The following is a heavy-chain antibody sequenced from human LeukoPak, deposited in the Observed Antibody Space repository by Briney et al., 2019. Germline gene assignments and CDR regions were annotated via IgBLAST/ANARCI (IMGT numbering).Heavy chain of an antibody. CDR1: GFTFSNYW. J-gene: IGHJ1*01. CDR2: IKTDGSEK. D-gene: IGHD3-22*01. CDR3: ATYSSLNRREFQF. V-gene: IGHV3-7*01. Sequence: GGSLRLSCEGSGFTFSNYWMGWVRQAPGEGLQWVANIKTDGSEKYYVDSVKGRFTISRGNAKTSLYLQTNTLRAEDTAVYYCATYSSLNRREFQFWGQGTLLTVSS.